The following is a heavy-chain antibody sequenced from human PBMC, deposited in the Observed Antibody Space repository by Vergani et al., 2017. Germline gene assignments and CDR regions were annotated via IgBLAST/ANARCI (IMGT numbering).Heavy chain of an antibody. CDR3: ARVSGNYYYYYYMDV. V-gene: IGHV4-61*02. J-gene: IGHJ6*03. Sequence: QVQLQQWGAGLLKPSETLSLTCAVYGGSISSGSYYWSWIRQPAGKGLEWIGRIYTSGSTNYNPSLKSRVTISVDRSKNQFSLKLSSVTAADTAVYYCARVSGNYYYYYYMDVWGKGTTVTVSS. CDR1: GGSISSGSYY. CDR2: IYTSGST. D-gene: IGHD3-10*01.